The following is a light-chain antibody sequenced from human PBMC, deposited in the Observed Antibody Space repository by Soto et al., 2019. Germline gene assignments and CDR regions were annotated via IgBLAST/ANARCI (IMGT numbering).Light chain of an antibody. CDR2: DVN. V-gene: IGLV2-14*01. CDR1: SRDVGGYNY. Sequence: LTQPASVSGSPGQSITISCTGSSRDVGGYNYVSWYQQHPGKAPKRMIYDVNNRPSGVSNRFSGSKSGNTASLTISGLQAEDEADYYCRSYTSSSNYVFGSGTKVTVL. CDR3: RSYTSSSNYV. J-gene: IGLJ1*01.